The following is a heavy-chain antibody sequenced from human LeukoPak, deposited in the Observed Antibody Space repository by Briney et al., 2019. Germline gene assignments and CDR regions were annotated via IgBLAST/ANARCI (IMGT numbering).Heavy chain of an antibody. V-gene: IGHV3-23*01. CDR3: AKDTGPFSPYDAFDI. CDR2: ISGSGGST. D-gene: IGHD1-14*01. CDR1: GGTFSSYA. Sequence: TGSSVKVSCKASGGTFSSYAMSWVRQAPGKGLEWVSAISGSGGSTYYADSVKGRSTISRDNSKNTLYLQMNSLRAEDTAVYYCAKDTGPFSPYDAFDIWGQGTMVTVSS. J-gene: IGHJ3*02.